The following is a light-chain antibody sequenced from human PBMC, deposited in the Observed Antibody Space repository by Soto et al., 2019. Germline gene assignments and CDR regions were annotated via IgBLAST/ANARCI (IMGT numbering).Light chain of an antibody. Sequence: EIELTQSPGTLSLSPGERATLSCRASQSFRSSYLTWYHQKPGQAPMLLIFGASSRATGTPDRISGSGSGTDYTLTINRLEPEDFGMYYCQQYGDSVFTFGPGTTVEIK. V-gene: IGKV3-20*01. CDR1: QSFRSSY. CDR2: GAS. CDR3: QQYGDSVFT. J-gene: IGKJ3*01.